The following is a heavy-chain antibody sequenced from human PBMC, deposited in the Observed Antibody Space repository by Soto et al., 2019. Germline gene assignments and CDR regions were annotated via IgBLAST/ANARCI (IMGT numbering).Heavy chain of an antibody. CDR1: GYTFTSYG. CDR2: ISAYNGNT. J-gene: IGHJ4*02. CDR3: ARDGTVLMYYDFWSGYFGEFDY. Sequence: QVQLVQSGAEVKKPGASVKVSCKASGYTFTSYGISWVRQAPGQGLEWMGWISAYNGNTNYAQKLQGRVTTTSDTTTSTAYMELRSLRSDDTAVYYCARDGTVLMYYDFWSGYFGEFDYWGQGTLVTVSS. V-gene: IGHV1-18*01. D-gene: IGHD3-3*01.